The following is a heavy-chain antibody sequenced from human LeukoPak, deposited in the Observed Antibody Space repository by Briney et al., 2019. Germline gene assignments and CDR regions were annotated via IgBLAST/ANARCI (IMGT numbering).Heavy chain of an antibody. CDR3: ARDLEGSGTLLD. CDR2: INAGNGNT. V-gene: IGHV1-3*03. Sequence: PLASVKVSCKASGYTFTSYAMHWVRQAPGQRLEWMGWINAGNGNTKYSQEFQGRVTITRDTSASTAYMELSSLRSEDMAVYYCARDLEGSGTLLDWGQGALVTVSS. J-gene: IGHJ4*02. CDR1: GYTFTSYA. D-gene: IGHD3-10*01.